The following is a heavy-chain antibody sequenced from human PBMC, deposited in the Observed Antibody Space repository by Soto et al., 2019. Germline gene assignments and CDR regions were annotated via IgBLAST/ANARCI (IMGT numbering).Heavy chain of an antibody. V-gene: IGHV4-30-2*01. J-gene: IGHJ5*02. Sequence: QLQLQESGSGLVKPSQTLSLTCAVSGGSISSGGYSWSWIRQPPGKGLEWIGYIYHSGNTYYNPSLXSXXTISIDRSQNQVSLKLSSVPAADPAVYHCARLPSPWGQGTLVTVSS. CDR1: GGSISSGGYS. CDR3: ARLPSP. CDR2: IYHSGNT.